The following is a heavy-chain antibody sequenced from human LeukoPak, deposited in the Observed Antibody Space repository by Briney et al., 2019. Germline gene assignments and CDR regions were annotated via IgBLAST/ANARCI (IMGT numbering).Heavy chain of an antibody. J-gene: IGHJ4*02. V-gene: IGHV4-4*02. D-gene: IGHD3-10*01. CDR2: IYHSGST. CDR3: ARGSTYYYGSGSSTEYDY. Sequence: SGTLSLTCAVSGGSISSSNWWSWVRQPPGKGLEWIGEIYHSGSTNYNPSLKSRATISVDKSKNQFSLKLSSVTAADTAVYYCARGSTYYYGSGSSTEYDYWGQGTLVTVSS. CDR1: GGSISSSNW.